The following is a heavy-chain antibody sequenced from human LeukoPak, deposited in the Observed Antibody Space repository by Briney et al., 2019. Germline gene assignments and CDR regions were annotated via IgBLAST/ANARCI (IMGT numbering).Heavy chain of an antibody. CDR3: ATTYYYGSGTYSLVY. V-gene: IGHV4-59*01. CDR2: IYYSGST. J-gene: IGHJ4*02. CDR1: GGSISSYY. Sequence: SETLSLTCTVSGGSISSYYWSWIRQPPGKGLEWIGYIYYSGSTKYNPPLKSRVTISEDTSKNQFSLKLSSVTAADTAVYYCATTYYYGSGTYSLVYWGQGTLVTVSS. D-gene: IGHD3-10*01.